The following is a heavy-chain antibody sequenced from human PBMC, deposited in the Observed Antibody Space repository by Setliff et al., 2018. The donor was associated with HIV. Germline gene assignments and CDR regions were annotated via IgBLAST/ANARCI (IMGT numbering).Heavy chain of an antibody. V-gene: IGHV4-39*07. J-gene: IGHJ4*02. Sequence: PSETLSLTCTVSGGSISSSSYYWGWIRQPPGKGLEWIGTIYYSGTTMYFNYNPSLESRLSLSEDTSRHQFSLKLTSVTADDTGIYYCARGPPFAYWGQGLLVTVSS. CDR1: GGSISSSSYY. CDR2: IYYSGTTMYF. CDR3: ARGPPFAY.